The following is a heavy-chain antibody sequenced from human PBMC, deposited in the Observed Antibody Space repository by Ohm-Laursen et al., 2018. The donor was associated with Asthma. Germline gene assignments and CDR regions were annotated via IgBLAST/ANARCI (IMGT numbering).Heavy chain of an antibody. CDR1: GFTFSFYT. J-gene: IGHJ4*02. CDR2: INSDGRTM. D-gene: IGHD4-17*01. V-gene: IGHV3-48*02. Sequence: SLRLSCSASGFTFSFYTMNWVRQAPGKGLEWVSNINSDGRTMYYADSVKGRFTISRDNAKNSLYLQMDSLRDEDTAVYYCARGSFDEYGDSPCDSWGQGTLVTVSS. CDR3: ARGSFDEYGDSPCDS.